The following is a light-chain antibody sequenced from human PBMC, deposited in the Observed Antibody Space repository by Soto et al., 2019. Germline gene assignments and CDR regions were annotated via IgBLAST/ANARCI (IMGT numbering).Light chain of an antibody. Sequence: QSVLTQPASVSGSPGQSITISCTGTSSDVGGYNSVSWYQHHPGKAPKLMVYDVRDRPSGVSNRFSGSKSGNTASLTISGLQAEDEADYYCTSYTSGNTFVFGGGTQLTVL. CDR1: SSDVGGYNS. V-gene: IGLV2-14*01. CDR3: TSYTSGNTFV. J-gene: IGLJ7*01. CDR2: DVR.